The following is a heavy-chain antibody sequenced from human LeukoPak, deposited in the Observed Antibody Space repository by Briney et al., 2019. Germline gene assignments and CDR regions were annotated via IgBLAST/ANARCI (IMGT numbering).Heavy chain of an antibody. D-gene: IGHD4-11*01. CDR1: GYTFTGYY. V-gene: IGHV1-2*02. J-gene: IGHJ4*02. Sequence: ASVKVSCKASGYTFTGYYMHWVRQAPGKGLEWMGGFDPEDGETIYAQKFQGRVTMTRDTSISTAYMELSRLRSDDTAVYYCARGLTGLDYWGQGTLVTVSS. CDR2: FDPEDGET. CDR3: ARGLTGLDY.